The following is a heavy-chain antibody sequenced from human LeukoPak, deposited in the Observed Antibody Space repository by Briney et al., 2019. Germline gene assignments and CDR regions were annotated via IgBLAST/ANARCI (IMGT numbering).Heavy chain of an antibody. CDR2: IWSDGTNQ. D-gene: IGHD4-11*01. Sequence: PGGSLRLSCAASKFTFSHYGMHWVRRAPGKGLQWVAVIWSDGTNQYYADSVKGRFTISRDNSNKMVYLQMNSLRADDTGVYYCAKDAQRGFDYSNSLEYWGQGALVIVSA. V-gene: IGHV3-33*06. J-gene: IGHJ4*02. CDR3: AKDAQRGFDYSNSLEY. CDR1: KFTFSHYG.